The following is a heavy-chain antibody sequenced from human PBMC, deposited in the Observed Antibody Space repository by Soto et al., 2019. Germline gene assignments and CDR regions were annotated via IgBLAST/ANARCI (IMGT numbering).Heavy chain of an antibody. CDR3: ARQIVGPTADAFDI. D-gene: IGHD1-26*01. V-gene: IGHV4-30-2*01. CDR2: IYHSGST. CDR1: GGSISSGGYS. Sequence: QLQLQESGSGLVKPSQTLSLTCAVSGGSISSGGYSWSWIRQPPGKGLEWIGYIYHSGSTYYHPSPQRRVTXXVXTXMNQFSLKLSSVTAADTAVYYCARQIVGPTADAFDIWGQGTMVTVSS. J-gene: IGHJ3*02.